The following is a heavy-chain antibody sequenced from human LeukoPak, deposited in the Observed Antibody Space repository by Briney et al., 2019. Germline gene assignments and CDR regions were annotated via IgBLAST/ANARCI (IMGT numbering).Heavy chain of an antibody. D-gene: IGHD6-19*01. CDR3: ARQPRISTGWYTTVVGDY. CDR2: IYYSGPT. Sequence: SETLSLTCTVSGGSISSNSYYWGWIRQPPGKGREWIGSIYYSGPTYYNPSLKSRVTISVDTSKNPFSLKLSSVTAADTAVYYCARQPRISTGWYTTVVGDYWGQGTLVTVSS. J-gene: IGHJ4*02. CDR1: GGSISSNSYY. V-gene: IGHV4-39*01.